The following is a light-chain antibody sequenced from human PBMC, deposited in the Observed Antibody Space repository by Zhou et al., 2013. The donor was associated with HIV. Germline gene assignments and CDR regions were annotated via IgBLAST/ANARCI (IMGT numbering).Light chain of an antibody. CDR1: QGISTY. J-gene: IGKJ5*01. V-gene: IGKV1-8*01. CDR3: QQANSFPIT. CDR2: GAS. Sequence: AIVITQSPSSLSASTGDRVTITCRASQGISTYLAWYQLKPGKAPKLLIYGASTLQSGVPSRFSGSGSGTDFTLTISSLQPEDFATYYCQQANSFPITFGQGTRLEIK.